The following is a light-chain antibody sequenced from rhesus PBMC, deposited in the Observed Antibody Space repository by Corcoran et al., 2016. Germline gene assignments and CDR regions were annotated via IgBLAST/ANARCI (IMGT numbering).Light chain of an antibody. V-gene: IGKV3-31*02. CDR1: QSVSSY. J-gene: IGKJ2*01. Sequence: EIVMTQSPATLSLSPGETATISCRTNQSVSSYLAWYQPKPGQAPSLLIYGAARQATGIPDRFSGSGSGTDFTLTINSLEPEDFAIYYCQETSNPYSFGQGTKVEIK. CDR2: GAA. CDR3: QETSNPYS.